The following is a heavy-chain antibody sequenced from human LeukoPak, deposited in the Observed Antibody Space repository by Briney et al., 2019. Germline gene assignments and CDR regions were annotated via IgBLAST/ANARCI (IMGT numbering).Heavy chain of an antibody. CDR2: IRYDGSNK. CDR3: AKDSRRYYGSGSYNNV. CDR1: GFTFSSYG. V-gene: IGHV3-30*02. D-gene: IGHD3-10*01. J-gene: IGHJ4*02. Sequence: GGSLRLSCAASGFTFSSYGMHWVRQAPGKGLEWVAFIRYDGSNKYYADSVKGRFTNSRDNSKNTLYLKMNSLRAEDTAVYYCAKDSRRYYGSGSYNNVWGQGTLVTVSS.